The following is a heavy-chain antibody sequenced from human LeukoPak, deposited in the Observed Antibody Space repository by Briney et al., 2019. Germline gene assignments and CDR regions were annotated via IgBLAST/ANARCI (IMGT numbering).Heavy chain of an antibody. CDR3: ARQGYDFWSGYYEVSWFDP. Sequence: GGSLRLSCAASGFTFSSYSMNWVRQAPGKGLEWVSYISSSSSTIYYADSVKGRFTISGDNAKNSLYLQMNSLRAEDTAVYYCARQGYDFWSGYYEVSWFDPWGQGTLVTVSS. J-gene: IGHJ5*02. CDR1: GFTFSSYS. D-gene: IGHD3-3*01. CDR2: ISSSSSTI. V-gene: IGHV3-48*01.